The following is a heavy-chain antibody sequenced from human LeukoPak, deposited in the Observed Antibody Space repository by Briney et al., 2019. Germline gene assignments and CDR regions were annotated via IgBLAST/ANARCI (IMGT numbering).Heavy chain of an antibody. V-gene: IGHV3-7*01. J-gene: IGHJ4*02. Sequence: PGGSLRLSCAASGFTFSSYSMNWVRQAPGKGLEWVANIKQDGSEKYYVDSVKGRFTISRDNAKNSLYLQMNSLRAEDTAVYYCAREEIVLMVYATLDYWGQGTLVTVSS. CDR1: GFTFSSYS. CDR2: IKQDGSEK. CDR3: AREEIVLMVYATLDY. D-gene: IGHD2-8*01.